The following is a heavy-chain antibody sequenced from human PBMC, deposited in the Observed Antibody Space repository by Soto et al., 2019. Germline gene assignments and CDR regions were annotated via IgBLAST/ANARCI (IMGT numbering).Heavy chain of an antibody. CDR3: ASQRGYSYGYVLDYYYYGMDV. V-gene: IGHV1-46*01. CDR2: INPSGGST. J-gene: IGHJ6*02. D-gene: IGHD5-18*01. Sequence: GALVKVSCKASGYTFTSYHMPWVPQAPGPGPEWMGIINPSGGSTSYAQKFQGRVTMTRDTSTSTVYMELSSLRSEDTAVYYCASQRGYSYGYVLDYYYYGMDVWGQGTTVTVSS. CDR1: GYTFTSYH.